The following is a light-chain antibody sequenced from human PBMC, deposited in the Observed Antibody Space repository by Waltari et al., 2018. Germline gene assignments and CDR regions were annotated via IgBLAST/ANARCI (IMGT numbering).Light chain of an antibody. CDR3: HSRDSSSTRF. CDR1: SLRRYY. CDR2: GQS. Sequence: SSELTQDPTVSVALGQTVRITCQGDSLRRYYPSWYQQRPGQAPILVFYGQSSRPSGIPDRVSGSISGNPASLTITGAQAEDEADYYCHSRDSSSTRFFGGGTRLTV. V-gene: IGLV3-19*01. J-gene: IGLJ2*01.